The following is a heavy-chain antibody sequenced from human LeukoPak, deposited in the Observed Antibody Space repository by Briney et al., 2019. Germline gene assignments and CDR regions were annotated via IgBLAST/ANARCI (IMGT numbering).Heavy chain of an antibody. CDR1: GFTFSSYA. J-gene: IGHJ4*02. D-gene: IGHD2-21*02. CDR2: ITGSGDRT. CDR3: AKGALWGDHPFDY. V-gene: IGHV3-23*01. Sequence: GGSLRLSCAASGFTFSSYAMSWVRQAPGQGLESVSTITGSGDRTYYANSVKGRFTISRDNSKNTLYLQMNSLRAEDTAVYYCAKGALWGDHPFDYWGQGTLVTVSS.